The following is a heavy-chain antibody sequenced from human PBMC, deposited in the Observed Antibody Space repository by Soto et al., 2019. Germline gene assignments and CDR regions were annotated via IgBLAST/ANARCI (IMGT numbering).Heavy chain of an antibody. Sequence: PGGSLRLSCVASGFIFNNYWMSWVRQAPGKGLEWVASIKHDGNEKYYVDPVKGRFTISRDNGKNSVYLQMNSLRAEDTAVYYCARVRYYDRNFDYWGQGTLVTVSS. J-gene: IGHJ4*02. CDR1: GFIFNNYW. CDR3: ARVRYYDRNFDY. CDR2: IKHDGNEK. V-gene: IGHV3-7*05. D-gene: IGHD3-16*01.